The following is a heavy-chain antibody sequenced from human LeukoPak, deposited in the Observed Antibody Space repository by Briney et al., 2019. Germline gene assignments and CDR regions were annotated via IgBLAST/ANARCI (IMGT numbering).Heavy chain of an antibody. CDR2: ISYDGSNE. J-gene: IGHJ4*02. CDR3: ARAADYGDFLNS. CDR1: GFTFRSYP. V-gene: IGHV3-30*04. Sequence: GGSLRLSCAASGFTFRSYPMRWVRQAPGKGLEWVALISYDGSNEYYADSVKGRFTISRDSSKNTLYMQMNSLRPEDTAVYYCARAADYGDFLNSWGQGTLVTVPS. D-gene: IGHD4-17*01.